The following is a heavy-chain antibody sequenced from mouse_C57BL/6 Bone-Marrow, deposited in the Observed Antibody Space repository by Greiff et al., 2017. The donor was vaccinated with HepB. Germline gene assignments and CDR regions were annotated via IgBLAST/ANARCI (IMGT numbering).Heavy chain of an antibody. CDR1: GFTFSDYG. V-gene: IGHV5-17*01. Sequence: DVMLVESGGGLVKPGGSLKLSCAASGFTFSDYGMHWVRQAPEKGLEWVAYISSGSSTIYYADTVKGRFTISRDNAKNTLFLQMTSLRSEDTAMYYCARPYYGKAWFAYWGQGTLVTVSA. D-gene: IGHD1-1*01. CDR2: ISSGSSTI. J-gene: IGHJ3*01. CDR3: ARPYYGKAWFAY.